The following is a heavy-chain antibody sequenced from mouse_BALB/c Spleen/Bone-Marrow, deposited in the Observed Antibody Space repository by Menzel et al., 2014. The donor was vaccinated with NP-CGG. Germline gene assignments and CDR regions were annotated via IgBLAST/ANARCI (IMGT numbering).Heavy chain of an antibody. J-gene: IGHJ4*01. Sequence: EVQRVESGGGLVQPGGSLKLSCAASGFTFSSYIMSWVRQTPEKRLEWVAYISNGGGSTHYPDTVKGRFTISRDNAKNTLYLQMSSLKSEDPAMYYFARLPIYYYGSSWGNYAMDYWGQGTSVTVSS. CDR3: ARLPIYYYGSSWGNYAMDY. CDR2: ISNGGGST. D-gene: IGHD1-1*01. V-gene: IGHV5-12-2*01. CDR1: GFTFSSYI.